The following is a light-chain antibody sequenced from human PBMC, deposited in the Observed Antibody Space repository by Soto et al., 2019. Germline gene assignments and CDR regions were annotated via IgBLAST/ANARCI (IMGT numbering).Light chain of an antibody. CDR1: QSVRSK. V-gene: IGKV3-15*01. CDR2: DAS. Sequence: EIVMTQSPGTLSVSPGERATLSCRASQSVRSKLAWYQQKPGQAPRLLIYDASTRATGIPARFSGSGSGTAFTLTISSLQSEDFAVYYCQQYNNWPPFTFGQGTRLEIK. CDR3: QQYNNWPPFT. J-gene: IGKJ5*01.